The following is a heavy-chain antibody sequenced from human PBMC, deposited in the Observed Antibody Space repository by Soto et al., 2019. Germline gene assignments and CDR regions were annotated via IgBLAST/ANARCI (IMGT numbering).Heavy chain of an antibody. D-gene: IGHD2-21*01. V-gene: IGHV3-7*01. CDR2: IKQDGSEK. CDR1: GFTFSSYW. Sequence: PGGSLRLSCAASGFTFSSYWMSWVRQAPGKGLEWVANIKQDGSEKYYVDSVKGRFTISRDNAKNTLYLQMNSLRVEDTAVYYCARDLWQDDVFDIWGQGTMVTVSS. J-gene: IGHJ3*02. CDR3: ARDLWQDDVFDI.